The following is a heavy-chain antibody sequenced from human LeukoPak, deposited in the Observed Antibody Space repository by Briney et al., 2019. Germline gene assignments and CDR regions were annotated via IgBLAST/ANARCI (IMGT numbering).Heavy chain of an antibody. Sequence: GGSLRLSCAASGFTFSSYGMHWVRQAPGKGLEWVAVIWYDGSNKYYADSVKGRFTISRDNSKNTLYLQMDSLRAEDTAVYYCARGGYCSSTICYSLNAFDIWGQGTMFTVSS. D-gene: IGHD2-2*01. CDR1: GFTFSSYG. J-gene: IGHJ3*02. CDR2: IWYDGSNK. CDR3: ARGGYCSSTICYSLNAFDI. V-gene: IGHV3-33*01.